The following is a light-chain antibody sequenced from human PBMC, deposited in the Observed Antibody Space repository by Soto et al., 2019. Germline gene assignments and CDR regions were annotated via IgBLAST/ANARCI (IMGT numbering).Light chain of an antibody. CDR3: QQFSSSPGFA. CDR1: QTVSSNY. Sequence: EIVLTQSPGTLSLSPGERATLSCRASQTVSSNYLAWYQQKPGQAPSLLIYGASSRATGIPDRFSGSGSGTDFTLTISRLEPEDFAVYYCQQFSSSPGFAFGPGTRVDMK. J-gene: IGKJ3*01. CDR2: GAS. V-gene: IGKV3-20*01.